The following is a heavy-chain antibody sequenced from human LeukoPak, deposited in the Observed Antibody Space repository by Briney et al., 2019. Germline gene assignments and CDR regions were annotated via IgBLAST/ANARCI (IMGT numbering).Heavy chain of an antibody. CDR3: ARSHMIVVVPGAFDI. CDR2: IYHSGST. D-gene: IGHD3-22*01. Sequence: SETLSLTCAVSGYSISSGYYWGWIRHPPGKGLEGIGSIYHSGSTYFNPVLKSRVPIPVDTSQNQFSPKLSSGTAADTAVYYCARSHMIVVVPGAFDIWGQGTMVTVSS. J-gene: IGHJ3*02. V-gene: IGHV4-38-2*01. CDR1: GYSISSGYY.